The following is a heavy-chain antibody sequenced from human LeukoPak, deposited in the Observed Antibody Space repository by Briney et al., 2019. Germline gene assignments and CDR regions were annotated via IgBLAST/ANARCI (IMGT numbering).Heavy chain of an antibody. CDR3: ARDFSYFDY. Sequence: SETLSLTCSVSGCSIRSDYWSWIRQPLGKGLEWIGNIYSTGSTYYNPSLKSRVTISLDTSKNQFSLKLTSVTAADTAVYYCARDFSYFDYWGQGTLVAVSS. V-gene: IGHV4-59*01. CDR2: IYSTGST. CDR1: GCSIRSDY. J-gene: IGHJ4*02.